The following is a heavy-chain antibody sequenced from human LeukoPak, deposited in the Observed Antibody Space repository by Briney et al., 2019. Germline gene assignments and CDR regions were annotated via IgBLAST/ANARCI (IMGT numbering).Heavy chain of an antibody. D-gene: IGHD3-22*01. CDR1: GFTFSSYG. J-gene: IGHJ5*02. V-gene: IGHV3-33*01. Sequence: GGSLRLSCAASGFTFSSYGVHWVRQAPGKGLEWVAVIWYDGSNKYYADSVKGRFTISRDNSKNTLYLQMNSLRAEDTAVYYCARAPPYDSSGYYHHWGQGTLVTVSS. CDR3: ARAPPYDSSGYYHH. CDR2: IWYDGSNK.